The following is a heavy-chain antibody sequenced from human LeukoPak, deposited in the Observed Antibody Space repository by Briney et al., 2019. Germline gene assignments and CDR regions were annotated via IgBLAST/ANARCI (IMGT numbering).Heavy chain of an antibody. CDR1: GFTFSSYS. CDR3: AKDRGIAAAESPFDY. V-gene: IGHV3-21*04. CDR2: ISSSSSYI. Sequence: GGSLRLSCAASGFTFSSYSMNWVRQAPGKGLEWVSSISSSSSYIYYADSVKGRFTISRDNAKNSLYLQMNSLRAEDTAVYYCAKDRGIAAAESPFDYWGQGTLVTVSS. D-gene: IGHD6-25*01. J-gene: IGHJ4*02.